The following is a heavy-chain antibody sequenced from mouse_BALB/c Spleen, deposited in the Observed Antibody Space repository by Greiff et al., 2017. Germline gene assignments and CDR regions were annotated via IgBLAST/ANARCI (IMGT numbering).Heavy chain of an antibody. CDR2: INPSSGYT. CDR1: GYTFTSYT. Sequence: VKLVESGAELARPGASVKMSCKASGYTFTSYTMHWVKQRPGQGLEWIGYINPSSGYTNYNQKFKDKATLTADKSSSTAYMQLSSLTSEDSAVYYCARSGYDDGDYFDYWGQGTTLTVSS. D-gene: IGHD2-14*01. J-gene: IGHJ2*01. V-gene: IGHV1-4*01. CDR3: ARSGYDDGDYFDY.